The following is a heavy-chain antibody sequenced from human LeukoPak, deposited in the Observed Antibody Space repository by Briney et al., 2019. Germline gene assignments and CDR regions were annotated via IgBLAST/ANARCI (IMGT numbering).Heavy chain of an antibody. J-gene: IGHJ5*02. CDR2: INHSGST. D-gene: IGHD5-24*01. Sequence: SEILSLTCAVYVGSFSGYYWSWIRQPQRKGLEWIGEINHSGSTNYNPSLKSRVTISVDTSKNQFSLKLSSVTAADTAVYYCARDGDGYNAPWGQGTLVTVSS. CDR3: ARDGDGYNAP. V-gene: IGHV4-34*01. CDR1: VGSFSGYY.